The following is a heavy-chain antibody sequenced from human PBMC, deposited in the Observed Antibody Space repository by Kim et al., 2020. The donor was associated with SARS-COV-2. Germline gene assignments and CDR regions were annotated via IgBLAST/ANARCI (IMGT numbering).Heavy chain of an antibody. CDR3: ATDIVVVRDDAFDI. CDR1: GYTFTGYY. Sequence: ASVKVSCKASGYTFTGYYMHWVRQAPGQGLEWMGWINPNSGGTNYAQKFQGRVTMTRDTSISTAYMELSRLRSDDTAVYYCATDIVVVRDDAFDIWGQGTMVTVSS. D-gene: IGHD2-2*01. CDR2: INPNSGGT. V-gene: IGHV1-2*02. J-gene: IGHJ3*02.